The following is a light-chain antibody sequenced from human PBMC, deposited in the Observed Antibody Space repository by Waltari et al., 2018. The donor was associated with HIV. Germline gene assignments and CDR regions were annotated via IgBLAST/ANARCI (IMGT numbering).Light chain of an antibody. V-gene: IGKV1-12*01. J-gene: IGKJ4*01. Sequence: DIQVTQSPSSVSASVGDRVTITCRASQGVGSWLAWYQQRTGKAPKLLIYDISTLESGVPSRFSGSGSGTDFTLTINSLQPEDFTTYYCQQSNIFPLTFGGGTKVEIK. CDR1: QGVGSW. CDR2: DIS. CDR3: QQSNIFPLT.